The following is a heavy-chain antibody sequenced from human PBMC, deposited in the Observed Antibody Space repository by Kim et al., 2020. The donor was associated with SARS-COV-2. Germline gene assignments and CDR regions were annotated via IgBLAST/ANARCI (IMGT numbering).Heavy chain of an antibody. D-gene: IGHD1-26*01. CDR3: ARVVGVGIVGALGLDY. J-gene: IGHJ4*02. CDR1: GGTFSSYA. Sequence: SVKVSCKASGGTFSSYAISWVRRAPGQGLEWMGGIIPIFGTANYAQKFQGRVTITADESTSTAYMELSSLRSEDTAVYYCARVVGVGIVGALGLDYWGQGTLVTVSS. V-gene: IGHV1-69*13. CDR2: IIPIFGTA.